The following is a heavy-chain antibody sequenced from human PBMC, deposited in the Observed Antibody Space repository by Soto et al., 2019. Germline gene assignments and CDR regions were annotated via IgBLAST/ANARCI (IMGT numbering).Heavy chain of an antibody. CDR2: INHSGST. CDR3: ARDVTGTSEYDY. Sequence: SETLSLTCAVYGGSFSGYYWSWIRQPPGKGLEWIGEINHSGSTNYNPSLKSRVTISVDTSKNQFSLSLKSVTAADTAVYYCARDVTGTSEYDYWGQGILVTVS. D-gene: IGHD1-20*01. V-gene: IGHV4-34*01. J-gene: IGHJ4*02. CDR1: GGSFSGYY.